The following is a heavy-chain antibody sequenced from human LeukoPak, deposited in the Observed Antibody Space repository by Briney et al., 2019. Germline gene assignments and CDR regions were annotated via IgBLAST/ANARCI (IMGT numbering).Heavy chain of an antibody. Sequence: TRGSLKLSCAASGFTFSDSGMHWVRQAPGKGLEWVGRMRSKTQNYATAYAASVKGRFTISRDDSKNTAFLQMNSLKTEDTAVYYCTNYDDSSDLWGYWGQGTLVTVSS. CDR1: GFTFSDSG. V-gene: IGHV3-73*01. CDR2: MRSKTQNYAT. J-gene: IGHJ4*02. CDR3: TNYDDSSDLWGY. D-gene: IGHD3-22*01.